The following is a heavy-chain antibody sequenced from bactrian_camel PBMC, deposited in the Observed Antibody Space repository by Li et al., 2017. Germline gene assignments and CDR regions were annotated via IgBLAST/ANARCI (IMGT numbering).Heavy chain of an antibody. CDR3: MGQRGQPWCSDL. V-gene: IGHV3S40*01. D-gene: IGHD3*01. Sequence: DVQLVESGGGLVQPGGSLRLSCAASGFTFSSYAMSWVRQAPGKGLEWVSAINSGGAVTFYADSVKGRFTISRDNAKNTVFLQMNSLKPEDTGMYYCMGQRGQPWCSDLRGPGTQVTVS. J-gene: IGHJ4*01. CDR2: INSGGAVT. CDR1: GFTFSSYA.